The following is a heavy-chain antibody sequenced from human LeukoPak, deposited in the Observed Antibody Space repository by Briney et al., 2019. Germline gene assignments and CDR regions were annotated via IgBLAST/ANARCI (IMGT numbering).Heavy chain of an antibody. CDR3: AKDVSSGIRYFDWLGGTYFDY. V-gene: IGHV3-33*06. D-gene: IGHD3-9*01. CDR2: IFYDGTTA. J-gene: IGHJ4*02. Sequence: GGSLRLSCAASGFTFSSYGIHWVRQAPGKGLEWVSVIFYDGTTAYYADSVKGRFTISRDNSKNTLYLQMNSLRAEDTAVYYCAKDVSSGIRYFDWLGGTYFDYWGQGTLVTVSS. CDR1: GFTFSSYG.